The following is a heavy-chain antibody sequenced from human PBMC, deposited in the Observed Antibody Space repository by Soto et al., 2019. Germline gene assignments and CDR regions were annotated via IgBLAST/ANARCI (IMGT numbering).Heavy chain of an antibody. CDR1: GGSISSGNW. CDR2: IYHSGST. J-gene: IGHJ4*02. CDR3: AHDIEAAGIFFDY. Sequence: SETLSLTCAVSGGSISSGNWWSWVRQPPGKGLEWIGEIYHSGSTNYNPSLKSRVTISVDKSKNQFSLKLSSVTAADTAVYYCAHDIEAAGIFFDYWGQGTLVTVSS. V-gene: IGHV4-4*02. D-gene: IGHD6-13*01.